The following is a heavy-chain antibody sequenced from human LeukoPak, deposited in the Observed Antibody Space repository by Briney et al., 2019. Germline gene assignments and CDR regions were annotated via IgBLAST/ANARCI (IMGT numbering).Heavy chain of an antibody. CDR1: GFTFSSYA. J-gene: IGHJ4*02. CDR3: AKGDRVVPAATTDY. CDR2: ISGSGGST. Sequence: GGSLRLSCAASGFTFSSYAMSWVRQAPGKGLEWVSAISGSGGSTYYADSVKGRFTISRDNSKNTLYLQMNSLRAEDTAVYYCAKGDRVVPAATTDYWGQGTLVTVSS. D-gene: IGHD2-2*01. V-gene: IGHV3-23*01.